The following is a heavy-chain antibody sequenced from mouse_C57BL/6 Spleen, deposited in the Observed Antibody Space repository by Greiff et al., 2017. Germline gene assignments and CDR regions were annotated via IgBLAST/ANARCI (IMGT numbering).Heavy chain of an antibody. V-gene: IGHV14-3*01. CDR3: AIIYYDYGGEFDY. CDR2: IDPANGNT. J-gene: IGHJ2*01. Sequence: VQLKESVAELVRPGASVKLSCTASGFNIKNPYMHWVKQRPEQGLEWIGRIDPANGNTKYAPKFQGKVTITADTSSNTAYLQLSSLTSEDTAIYYCAIIYYDYGGEFDYWGQGTTLTVSS. CDR1: GFNIKNPY. D-gene: IGHD2-4*01.